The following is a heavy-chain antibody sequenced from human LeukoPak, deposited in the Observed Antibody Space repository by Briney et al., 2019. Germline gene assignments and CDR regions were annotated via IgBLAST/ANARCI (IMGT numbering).Heavy chain of an antibody. Sequence: GGSLRLSCAASGFTFSSYAMSWVRQAPGKGLEWVSAISGSGGSTYYADSVKGRYTISRDNSKNTLYLQMNSLRAEDTAVYYCAKDPGYSGYGYFDYWGQGTLVTVSS. CDR2: ISGSGGST. D-gene: IGHD5-12*01. CDR1: GFTFSSYA. V-gene: IGHV3-23*01. J-gene: IGHJ4*02. CDR3: AKDPGYSGYGYFDY.